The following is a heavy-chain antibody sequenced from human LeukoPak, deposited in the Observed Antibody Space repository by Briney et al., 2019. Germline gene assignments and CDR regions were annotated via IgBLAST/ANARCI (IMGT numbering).Heavy chain of an antibody. V-gene: IGHV3-21*01. CDR1: GFTFSSYS. CDR2: ISSSSSYI. CDR3: ARDLGGWSSDWFDP. D-gene: IGHD1-26*01. J-gene: IGHJ5*02. Sequence: GGSLRLSCAASGFTFSSYSMNWVRQAPGKGLEWVSSISSSSSYIYYAGSVKGRFTISRDNAKNSLYLQMNSLRAEDTAVYYCARDLGGWSSDWFDPWGQGTLVTVSS.